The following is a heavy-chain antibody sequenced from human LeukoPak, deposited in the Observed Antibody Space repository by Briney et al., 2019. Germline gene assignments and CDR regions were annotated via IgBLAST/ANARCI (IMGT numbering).Heavy chain of an antibody. CDR3: ARVSIDGGYCSGGSCYTLFDY. D-gene: IGHD2-15*01. Sequence: PSETLSLTCTVSGGSISSGDYYWSWIRQPPGKGLEWIGYIYYSGSTYYNPSLKSRVTISVDTSKNQFSLKLSSVTAADTAVYYCARVSIDGGYCSGGSCYTLFDYWGQGTLVTVSS. CDR1: GGSISSGDYY. V-gene: IGHV4-30-4*01. J-gene: IGHJ4*02. CDR2: IYYSGST.